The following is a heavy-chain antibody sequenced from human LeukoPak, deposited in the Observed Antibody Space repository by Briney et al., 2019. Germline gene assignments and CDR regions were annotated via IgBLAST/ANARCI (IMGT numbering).Heavy chain of an antibody. CDR1: GGSISSGAYS. V-gene: IGHV4-30-4*07. J-gene: IGHJ4*02. CDR3: ARGRATAMVRSYYFDY. D-gene: IGHD5-18*01. CDR2: IYYSGST. Sequence: PSQTLSLTCAVSGGSISSGAYSWSWIRQPPGKGLEWIGYIYYSGSTYYNPSLKSRVTISVDTSKNQFSLKLSSVTAADTAVYYCARGRATAMVRSYYFDYWGQGTLVTVSS.